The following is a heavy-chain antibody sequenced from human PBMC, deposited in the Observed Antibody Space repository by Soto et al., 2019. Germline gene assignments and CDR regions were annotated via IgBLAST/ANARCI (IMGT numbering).Heavy chain of an antibody. V-gene: IGHV1-58*01. CDR1: GFTFTSSA. J-gene: IGHJ6*02. CDR3: AADPGAARLGFFYYYGMDV. CDR2: IVVGSGNT. Sequence: QMQLVQSGPEVKKPGTSVKVSCKASGFTFTSSAVQWVRQARGQRLGGLGGIVVGSGNTNYAQKFQERVTITRDMSTSTAYMELSSLRSEDMAVYYCAADPGAARLGFFYYYGMDVWGQGTTVTVSS. D-gene: IGHD6-6*01.